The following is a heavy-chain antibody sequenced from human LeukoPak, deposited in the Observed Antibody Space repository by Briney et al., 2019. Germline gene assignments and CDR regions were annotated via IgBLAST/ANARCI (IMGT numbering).Heavy chain of an antibody. CDR2: INHSGST. V-gene: IGHV4-39*01. J-gene: IGHJ3*02. D-gene: IGHD6-6*01. CDR3: ARQAGGEQLVYAFDI. Sequence: SQTLSLTCTVSGGSISSGGYYWSWIRQPPGKGLEWIGEINHSGSTNYNPSLKSRVTISVDTSKNQFSLKLSSVTAADTAVYYCARQAGGEQLVYAFDIWGQGTMVTVSS. CDR1: GGSISSGGYY.